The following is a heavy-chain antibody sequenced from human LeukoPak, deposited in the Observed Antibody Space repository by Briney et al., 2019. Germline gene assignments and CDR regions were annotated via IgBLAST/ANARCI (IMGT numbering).Heavy chain of an antibody. J-gene: IGHJ5*02. D-gene: IGHD3-22*01. CDR2: ISYSEST. CDR3: AREPGLDSSGYLNWFDP. Sequence: SETLSRTGTGSGVSSSSYYWGWIRHPPGKGREWIACISYSESTKDNPSLMSLVTISVETSNNELSLKMSSVTAADTAVYYCAREPGLDSSGYLNWFDPWGKGTLVTVSS. V-gene: IGHV4-59*01. CDR1: GVSSSSYY.